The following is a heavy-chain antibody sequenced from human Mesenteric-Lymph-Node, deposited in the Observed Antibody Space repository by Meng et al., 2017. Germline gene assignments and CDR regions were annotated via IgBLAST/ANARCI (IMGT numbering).Heavy chain of an antibody. CDR3: ARLGSSGLGRDY. D-gene: IGHD3-10*01. CDR2: INHSGST. Sequence: QGQLKQWGAGLLKPSETLSLTGVVYGGSFSGYYWGWIRQPPGKGLEWIGEINHSGSTNYNPSLKSRVTISVDTSKNQFSLKLSSATAADTAVYYCARLGSSGLGRDYWGQGTLVTVSS. CDR1: GGSFSGYY. J-gene: IGHJ4*02. V-gene: IGHV4-34*01.